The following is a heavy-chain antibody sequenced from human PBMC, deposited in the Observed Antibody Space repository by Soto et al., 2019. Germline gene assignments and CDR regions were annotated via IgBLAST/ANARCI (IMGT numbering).Heavy chain of an antibody. CDR3: ERVTLHYVWGSYLPFYFDY. D-gene: IGHD3-16*02. V-gene: IGHV4-34*01. CDR2: INHSGST. Sequence: PSETRALSCAVYGGSFSGYSWSWIRQPPGKWMEWIGEINHSGSTNYNPSLKSRVTISVDTSKNQFSLKLSSVTAADTAVYYCERVTLHYVWGSYLPFYFDYWGQGNLVTYPQ. J-gene: IGHJ4*02. CDR1: GGSFSGYS.